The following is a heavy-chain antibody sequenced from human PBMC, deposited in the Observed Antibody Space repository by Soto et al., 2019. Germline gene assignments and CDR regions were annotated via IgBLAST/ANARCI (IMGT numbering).Heavy chain of an antibody. CDR3: ARGRTSLFGHPEFGY. J-gene: IGHJ4*02. V-gene: IGHV4-59*01. CDR1: GGSINSYY. Sequence: PSETLSLTCTVSGGSINSYYWSWIRQPPGKGLEWIGYIYYSGNTNYNPSLKSRVTISIDTSKNQFSLNLSSVAAADTAVYYCARGRTSLFGHPEFGYWGQGTLVTVSS. D-gene: IGHD3-16*01. CDR2: IYYSGNT.